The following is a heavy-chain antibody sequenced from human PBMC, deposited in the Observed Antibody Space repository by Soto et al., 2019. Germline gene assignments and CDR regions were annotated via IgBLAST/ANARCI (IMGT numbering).Heavy chain of an antibody. CDR3: AIDFTPALTPGDDFDY. J-gene: IGHJ4*02. D-gene: IGHD2-15*01. V-gene: IGHV3-74*01. CDR2: INEDETHR. Sequence: EVQLVESGGGLVQPGGSLRLSCAASGFTFSHYWMHWVRQVPGKGLVWVSRINEDETHRSYADFAKGRFTISRDNAKNTVYLQMNSLSAEDTAVYYCAIDFTPALTPGDDFDYWGQGTLVTVSS. CDR1: GFTFSHYW.